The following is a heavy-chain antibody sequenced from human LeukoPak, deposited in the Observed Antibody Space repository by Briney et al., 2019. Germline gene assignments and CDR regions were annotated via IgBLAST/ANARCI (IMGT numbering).Heavy chain of an antibody. V-gene: IGHV4-59*01. CDR1: GDSMRSDH. J-gene: IGHJ4*02. D-gene: IGHD4-17*01. Sequence: PSETLSLTCTVSGDSMRSDHWSWIRQPPGKTLEWIGYAHNSGNTKYNPSLKSRVTISVDTSKNQFSLKLSSVTAADTAVYYCARDPTYGDYGFFDYWGQGTLVTVSS. CDR2: AHNSGNT. CDR3: ARDPTYGDYGFFDY.